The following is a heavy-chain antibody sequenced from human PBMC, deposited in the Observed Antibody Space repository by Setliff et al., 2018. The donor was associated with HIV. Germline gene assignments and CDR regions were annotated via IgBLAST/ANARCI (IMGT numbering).Heavy chain of an antibody. CDR1: GGPINSGAYY. D-gene: IGHD3-10*01. J-gene: IGHJ6*03. V-gene: IGHV4-31*03. Sequence: SSETLSLTCTVSGGPINSGAYYWSWIRQYPGKGLEWIGYIYYSGSTYYKPSLKSRVTISVDTSRNQFSLKLSSVTAADTAIYYCARDRKVRESGYMDVWGKGTTVTVS. CDR3: ARDRKVRESGYMDV. CDR2: IYYSGST.